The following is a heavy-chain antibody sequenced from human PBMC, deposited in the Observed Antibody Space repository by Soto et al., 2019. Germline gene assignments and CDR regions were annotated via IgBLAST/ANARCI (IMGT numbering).Heavy chain of an antibody. CDR1: GGTFSSYA. V-gene: IGHV1-69*01. CDR2: IIPIFGTA. D-gene: IGHD6-13*01. Sequence: QVQLVQSGAEVKKPGSSVKVSCKASGGTFSSYAISWVRQAPGQGLEWMGGIIPIFGTANYAQKFQGRVTITADESTSTAYMELSSLRSEDTAVYYCARELDEIRPVGISWGAYYYYYGMDVWGQGTTVTVSS. J-gene: IGHJ6*02. CDR3: ARELDEIRPVGISWGAYYYYYGMDV.